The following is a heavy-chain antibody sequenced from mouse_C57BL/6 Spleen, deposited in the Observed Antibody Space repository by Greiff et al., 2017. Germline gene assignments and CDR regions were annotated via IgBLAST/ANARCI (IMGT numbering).Heavy chain of an antibody. D-gene: IGHD1-1*01. V-gene: IGHV3-6*01. J-gene: IGHJ1*03. CDR3: ARGRLTTVVAPYWYFDV. Sequence: VQLKESGPGLVKPSQSLSVTCSVTGYSITSGYYWNWIRQFPGNKLEWMGYISYDGSNNYNPSLKNRISITRDTSKNQFFLKLNSVTTEDTATYYCARGRLTTVVAPYWYFDVWGTGTTVTVSS. CDR2: ISYDGSN. CDR1: GYSITSGYY.